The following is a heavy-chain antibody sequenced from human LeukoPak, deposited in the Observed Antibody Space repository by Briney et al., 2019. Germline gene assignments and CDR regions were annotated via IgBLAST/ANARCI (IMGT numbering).Heavy chain of an antibody. CDR3: ASRPFETTVVPWDFY. V-gene: IGHV5-51*01. D-gene: IGHD4-23*01. CDR2: IRPMNSDV. Sequence: GESLKISCKGSGYNFNTYWDAWVRQLPGKGLEWMGIIRPMNSDVRYSPSFQGQVTISADRSINTAYLQWNSLTASDTAMYYCASRPFETTVVPWDFYWGQGTQVTVSS. J-gene: IGHJ4*02. CDR1: GYNFNTYW.